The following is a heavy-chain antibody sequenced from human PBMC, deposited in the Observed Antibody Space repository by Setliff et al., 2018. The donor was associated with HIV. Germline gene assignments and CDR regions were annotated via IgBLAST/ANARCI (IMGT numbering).Heavy chain of an antibody. CDR1: GGSISTNSYY. V-gene: IGHV4-39*01. Sequence: SETLSLTCTVSGGSISTNSYYWGWIRQYPGMGLEWVGNVHNSGGTNYNPSLTSRVSISVDTSKNQFSLNVNSVTAPDTAVYYCVRHTRDTSLAHYYYYIDVWGKGTTVTVSS. D-gene: IGHD5-18*01. CDR2: VHNSGGT. CDR3: VRHTRDTSLAHYYYYIDV. J-gene: IGHJ6*03.